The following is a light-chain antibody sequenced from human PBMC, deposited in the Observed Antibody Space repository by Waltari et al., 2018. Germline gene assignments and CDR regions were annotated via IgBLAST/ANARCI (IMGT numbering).Light chain of an antibody. CDR3: QQRSNWPIT. CDR2: DAS. CDR1: QSVSSY. J-gene: IGKJ5*01. V-gene: IGKV3-11*01. Sequence: EIVLTQSPATLSLSPGERATLSCRASQSVSSYLAWYQQKPGRAPRLLIYDASSRATGIPARLSGSGSGTDFTLTISSLEPEDFAVYYCQQRSNWPITFGQGTRLEIK.